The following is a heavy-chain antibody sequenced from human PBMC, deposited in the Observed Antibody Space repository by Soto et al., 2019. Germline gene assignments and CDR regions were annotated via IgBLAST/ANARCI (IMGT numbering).Heavy chain of an antibody. CDR2: SYYSGAT. Sequence: SETLILTWTVSGGPISVHSYYWYWTRQPTGKGREGFGCSYYSGATYFDPSLKGRATISVDTSNNQFSLRLTSVTAANTPIYYGTTRYNWNDNYFDHWDQGARNTGSS. J-gene: IGHJ5*02. V-gene: IGHV4-39*01. CDR3: TTRYNWNDNYFDH. CDR1: GGPISVHSYY. D-gene: IGHD1-20*01.